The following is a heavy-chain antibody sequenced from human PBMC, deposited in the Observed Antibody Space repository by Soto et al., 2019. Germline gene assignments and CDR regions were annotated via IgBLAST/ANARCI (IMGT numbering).Heavy chain of an antibody. V-gene: IGHV1-69*06. D-gene: IGHD2-15*01. CDR1: GGTFSSYA. CDR2: IIPIFGTA. CDR3: ASGGSCYSAYYYYGMDV. J-gene: IGHJ6*02. Sequence: AASVKVSCKASGGTFSSYAISWVRQAPGQGLEWMGGIIPIFGTANYAQKFQGRVTITADKSTSTAYMELSSLRSEDTAVYYCASGGSCYSAYYYYGMDVWGQGTTVTVSS.